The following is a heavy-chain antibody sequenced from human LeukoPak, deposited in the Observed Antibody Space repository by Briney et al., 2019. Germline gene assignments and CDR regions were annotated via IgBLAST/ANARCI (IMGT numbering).Heavy chain of an antibody. CDR3: ARGDIVVLPAGIPYNWFDP. V-gene: IGHV1-2*02. CDR2: INPNSGGT. Sequence: GASVKVSCKASGYSFTGYYIHWVRQAPGQGLEWMGWINPNSGGTNYAQKFQGRVTMTRDTSISTAYMELSRLKSDDTAVYYCARGDIVVLPAGIPYNWFDPWGQGTLVTVSS. J-gene: IGHJ5*02. D-gene: IGHD2-2*02. CDR1: GYSFTGYY.